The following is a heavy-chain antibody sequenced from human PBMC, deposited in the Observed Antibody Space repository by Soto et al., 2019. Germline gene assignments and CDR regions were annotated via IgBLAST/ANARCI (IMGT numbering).Heavy chain of an antibody. V-gene: IGHV3-11*01. D-gene: IGHD1-26*01. CDR2: IRTSGSST. CDR1: GFSFSDYY. CDR3: ANLAKNYYHYMDV. J-gene: IGHJ6*03. Sequence: QVQLVESGGGLVKPGGSLRLSCAASGFSFSDYYMSWIRQAPGKGLEWVSLIRTSGSSTDYADSVKGRFTISRDNAKNSLSLQMNSLRAEDTAVYYCANLAKNYYHYMDVWGKGTTVTVSS.